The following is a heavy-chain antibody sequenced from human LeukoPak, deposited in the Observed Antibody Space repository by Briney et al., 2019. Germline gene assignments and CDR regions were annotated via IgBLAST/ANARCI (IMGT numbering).Heavy chain of an antibody. Sequence: PGGSLRLSCAASGFTFSSYWMSWVRQAPGKGLGWVANIKQDGSEKYYVDSVKGRFTISRDNAKNSLYLQMNSLRAEDTAVYYCARDSSGYSNGVWFDPWGQGTLVTVSS. J-gene: IGHJ5*02. V-gene: IGHV3-7*01. CDR2: IKQDGSEK. CDR1: GFTFSSYW. CDR3: ARDSSGYSNGVWFDP. D-gene: IGHD3-22*01.